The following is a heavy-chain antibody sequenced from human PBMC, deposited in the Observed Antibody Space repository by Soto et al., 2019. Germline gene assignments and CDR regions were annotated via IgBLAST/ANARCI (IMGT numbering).Heavy chain of an antibody. CDR3: AKPHCSSTSCYPNYYYYYGMDV. D-gene: IGHD2-2*01. J-gene: IGHJ6*02. CDR2: ISYDGSNK. V-gene: IGHV3-30*18. Sequence: GGSLRLSCAASGFTFSSYGMHWIRQAPGKWLEWVAVISYDGSNKYYADSVKGRFTISRDNSKNTLYLQMSSLRAEDTAVYYCAKPHCSSTSCYPNYYYYYGMDVWGQGXTVTVYS. CDR1: GFTFSSYG.